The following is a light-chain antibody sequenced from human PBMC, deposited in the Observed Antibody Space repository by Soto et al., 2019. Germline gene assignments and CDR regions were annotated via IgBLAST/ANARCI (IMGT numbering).Light chain of an antibody. CDR3: LEHNTYPFT. V-gene: IGKV1-17*01. Sequence: DFQMTQSPSSLSASVGDRVTITCRASQGIGDDLGWYQQRPWEAPKRLIYGASILPSGVPSRFSGSGSGTEFTLTISGLQPEDFATYFCLEHNTYPFTFGGGTKVEIK. CDR1: QGIGDD. J-gene: IGKJ4*01. CDR2: GAS.